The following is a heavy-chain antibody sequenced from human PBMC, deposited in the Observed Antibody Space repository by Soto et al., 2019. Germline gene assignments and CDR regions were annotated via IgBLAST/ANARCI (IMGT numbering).Heavy chain of an antibody. J-gene: IGHJ5*02. Sequence: PSETLSLTCAVSGGSISSGGYSWSWIRQPPGKGLEWIGYIYHSVSTYYNPSLKSRVTISVDTSKNQFSLKLSSVTAADTAVYYCARKRPNAMVRGVIGWFDPWGQGTLVTVSS. CDR2: IYHSVST. V-gene: IGHV4-30-2*01. CDR3: ARKRPNAMVRGVIGWFDP. D-gene: IGHD3-10*01. CDR1: GGSISSGGYS.